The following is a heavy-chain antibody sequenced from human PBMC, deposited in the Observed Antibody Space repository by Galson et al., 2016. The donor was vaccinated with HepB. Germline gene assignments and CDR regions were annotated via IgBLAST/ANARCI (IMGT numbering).Heavy chain of an antibody. V-gene: IGHV4-4*02. CDR3: VRASHLIGWKYYFDF. Sequence: SETLSLTCAVSGDSISGTNWWGWIRQPPGKGLEWIGEIYHSDTTNYSPSLESRLTISLDKSKNLFSLRLTSVTAADTAIYYCVRASHLIGWKYYFDFWSQGALVTVSS. J-gene: IGHJ4*02. CDR2: IYHSDTT. CDR1: GDSISGTNW. D-gene: IGHD6-19*01.